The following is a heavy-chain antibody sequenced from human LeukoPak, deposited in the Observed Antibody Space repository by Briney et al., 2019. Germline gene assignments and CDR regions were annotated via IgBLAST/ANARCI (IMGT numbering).Heavy chain of an antibody. CDR3: AKGRPVY. CDR1: GFSFINYG. V-gene: IGHV3-30*18. D-gene: IGHD6-6*01. J-gene: IGHJ4*02. CDR2: ISYDGSNK. Sequence: PGGSLRLSCAASGFSFINYGMHWVRQAPGKGLEWVAVISYDGSNKYYADSVKGRFTISRDNSKNTLYLQMNSLRAEDTAVYYCAKGRPVYWGQGALVTVSS.